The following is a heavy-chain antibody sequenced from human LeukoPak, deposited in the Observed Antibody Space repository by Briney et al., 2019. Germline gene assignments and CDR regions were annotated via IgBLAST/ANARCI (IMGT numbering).Heavy chain of an antibody. CDR1: GFTFSNYV. Sequence: AGRSLRLSCAASGFTFSNYVMHWVRQAPGKGLVWVSRINNDGSTTDYADSVKGRFTISRDNAKNTLYLQMNSLRAEDTAVYYCARLPGSNYYYMDVWGKGTTVTGSS. D-gene: IGHD3-10*01. CDR3: ARLPGSNYYYMDV. CDR2: INNDGSTT. J-gene: IGHJ6*03. V-gene: IGHV3-74*01.